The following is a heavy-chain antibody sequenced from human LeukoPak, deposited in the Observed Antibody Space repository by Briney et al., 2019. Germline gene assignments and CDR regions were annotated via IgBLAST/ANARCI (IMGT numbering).Heavy chain of an antibody. J-gene: IGHJ3*02. CDR3: ARSRAEKVPVWGSYRHHDAFDI. Sequence: GESLKTSCKGSGYSFPNYWIGWVRQMPGKGLEWMGIFLPGDSDTTYKPSFQGQVTISADKSISTAYLQWSSLKASDTAMYYCARSRAEKVPVWGSYRHHDAFDIWGQGTRVTVSP. CDR2: FLPGDSDT. V-gene: IGHV5-51*01. D-gene: IGHD3-16*02. CDR1: GYSFPNYW.